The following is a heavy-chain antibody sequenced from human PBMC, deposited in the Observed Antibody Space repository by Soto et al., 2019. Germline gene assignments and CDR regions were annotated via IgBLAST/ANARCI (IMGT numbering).Heavy chain of an antibody. CDR1: GFVFGDYS. J-gene: IGHJ4*02. Sequence: GSLRLSCVGSGFVFGDYSMTWVRQAPGKGLEWVSSITSRSTATYYAASVKGRFTISRDNSKSMLYLQMNSLRSDDTAIYYCAKQRTPRSMAVAGQYYFDYWGQGTLVTGSS. D-gene: IGHD6-19*01. CDR3: AKQRTPRSMAVAGQYYFDY. V-gene: IGHV3-23*01. CDR2: ITSRSTAT.